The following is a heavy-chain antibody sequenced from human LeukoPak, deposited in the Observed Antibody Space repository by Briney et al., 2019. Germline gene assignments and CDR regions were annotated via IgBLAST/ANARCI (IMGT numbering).Heavy chain of an antibody. V-gene: IGHV5-51*01. CDR2: IYPGDSDT. CDR3: ARLGTMIRGVVGTVDY. Sequence: GESCQISCKASGYTFNIYWIAWVRQMPGKGLEWMGTIYPGDSDTRYSPPLQGQVTISADKSISTAYLQWSSLKASDTAMYYCARLGTMIRGVVGTVDYWGQGTLVTVS. D-gene: IGHD3-10*01. J-gene: IGHJ4*02. CDR1: GYTFNIYW.